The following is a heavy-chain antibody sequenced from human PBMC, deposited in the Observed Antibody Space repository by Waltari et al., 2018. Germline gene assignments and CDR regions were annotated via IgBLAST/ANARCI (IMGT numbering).Heavy chain of an antibody. CDR3: ARDDLGYCSGGSCYSYYYYYYYMDV. Sequence: MSWVRQAPGKGLEWVANIKQDGSEKYYVDSVKGRFTISRDNAKNSLYLQMNSLRAEDTAVYYCARDDLGYCSGGSCYSYYYYYYYMDVWGKGTTVTVSS. D-gene: IGHD2-15*01. V-gene: IGHV3-7*01. CDR2: IKQDGSEK. J-gene: IGHJ6*03.